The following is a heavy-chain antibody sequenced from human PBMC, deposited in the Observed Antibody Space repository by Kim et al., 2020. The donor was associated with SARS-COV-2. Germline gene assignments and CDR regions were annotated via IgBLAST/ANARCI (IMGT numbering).Heavy chain of an antibody. CDR2: ISYDGSNK. D-gene: IGHD3-3*01. CDR1: GFTFSSYG. J-gene: IGHJ6*02. Sequence: GGSLRLSCAASGFTFSSYGMHWVRQAPGKGLEWVAVISYDGSNKYYADSVKGRFTISRDNSKNTLYLQMNSLRAEDTAVYYCAKDRSITIFGVIITTGGMDASGQVTMVTVSS. V-gene: IGHV3-30*18. CDR3: AKDRSITIFGVIITTGGMDA.